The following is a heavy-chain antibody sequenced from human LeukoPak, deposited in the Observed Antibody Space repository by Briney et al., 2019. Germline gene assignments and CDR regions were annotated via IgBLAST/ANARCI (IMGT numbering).Heavy chain of an antibody. J-gene: IGHJ4*02. CDR2: IIPILGIA. V-gene: IGHV1-69*04. CDR3: ARWPDKSAGYDY. CDR1: GGTFSSYA. Sequence: SVKVSCKASGGTFSSYAISWVRQAPGQGLEWMGRIIPILGIANYAQKFQGRVTITADKSTSTAYMELSSLRSEDTAVYYCARWPDKSAGYDYWGQGTLVTVSS. D-gene: IGHD6-13*01.